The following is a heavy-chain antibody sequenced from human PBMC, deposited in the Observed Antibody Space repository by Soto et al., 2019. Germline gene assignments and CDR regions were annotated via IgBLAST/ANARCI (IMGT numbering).Heavy chain of an antibody. Sequence: GASVKVSRKASGYTFTSYGISWVRQAPGQGLEWMGWISAYNGNTNYAQKLQGRVTMTTDTSTSTAYMELRSLRSDDTAVYYCATQLLYSGSYLTGYYYYGMDVWGQGTTVTVSS. CDR3: ATQLLYSGSYLTGYYYYGMDV. J-gene: IGHJ6*02. D-gene: IGHD1-26*01. CDR2: ISAYNGNT. V-gene: IGHV1-18*04. CDR1: GYTFTSYG.